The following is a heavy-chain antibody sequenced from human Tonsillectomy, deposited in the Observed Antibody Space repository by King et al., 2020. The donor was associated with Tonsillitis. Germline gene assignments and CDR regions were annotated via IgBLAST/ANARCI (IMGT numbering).Heavy chain of an antibody. CDR2: INHSGST. D-gene: IGHD6-19*01. Sequence: VQLQQWGAGLLKPSETLSLTCAVYGGSFSGYYWSWIRQPPGKGLEWIGEINHSGSTNYKPPLKSRVTISVDTSKNQFSLKLSSVTAADTAVYYCARGGGPITVAGFDYWGQGTLVTVSS. CDR1: GGSFSGYY. V-gene: IGHV4-34*01. CDR3: ARGGGPITVAGFDY. J-gene: IGHJ4*02.